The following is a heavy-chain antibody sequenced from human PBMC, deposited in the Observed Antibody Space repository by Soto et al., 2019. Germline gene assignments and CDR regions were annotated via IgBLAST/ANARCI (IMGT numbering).Heavy chain of an antibody. D-gene: IGHD3-16*01. J-gene: IGHJ6*02. CDR1: GGSISSGGYY. V-gene: IGHV4-31*03. CDR3: ARYDHESGYGMDV. Sequence: SETLSLTCTVSGGSISSGGYYWSWIRQHPGKGLEWIGYIYYSGSTYYNPSLKSRVTISVDTSKNQFSLKLSSVTAADTAVYYCARYDHESGYGMDVSGQATTVTVSS. CDR2: IYYSGST.